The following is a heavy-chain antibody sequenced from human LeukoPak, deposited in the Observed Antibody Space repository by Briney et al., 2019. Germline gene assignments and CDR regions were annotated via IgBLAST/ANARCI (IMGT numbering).Heavy chain of an antibody. CDR1: GYTFTSYY. CDR3: ARALNDIVVVPAASDYMDV. D-gene: IGHD2-2*01. J-gene: IGHJ6*03. V-gene: IGHV1-46*01. Sequence: ASVTVSCKASGYTFTSYYMHWVRQAPGQGLEWMGIINPSGGSTSYAQKFQGRVTMTRDMSTSTVYMELSSLRSEDTAVYYCARALNDIVVVPAASDYMDVWGKGTTVTVSS. CDR2: INPSGGST.